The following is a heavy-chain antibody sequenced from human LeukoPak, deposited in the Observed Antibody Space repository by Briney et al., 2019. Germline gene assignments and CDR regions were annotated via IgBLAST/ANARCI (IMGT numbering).Heavy chain of an antibody. CDR3: ARRRVDSSGYDAFDI. V-gene: IGHV4-61*10. CDR2: IYYSGST. CDR1: GGSISSDYYY. J-gene: IGHJ3*02. D-gene: IGHD3-22*01. Sequence: SQTLSLTCTVSGGSISSDYYYWSWIRQPAEKGLEWIGYIYYSGSTNYNPSLNSRVNILIDTSKNQFSLKLGSVTAADTAVYYCARRRVDSSGYDAFDIWGQGTMVTMSS.